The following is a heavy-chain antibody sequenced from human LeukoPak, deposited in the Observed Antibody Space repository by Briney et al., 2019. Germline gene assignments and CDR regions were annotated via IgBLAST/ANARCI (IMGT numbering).Heavy chain of an antibody. CDR1: GITLSNYG. V-gene: IGHV3-23*01. CDR3: AKGRVSDILGSEFDP. D-gene: IGHD3-9*01. Sequence: GSLRLSCAVSGITLSNYGMSWVRQAPGKGLEWVSTISDTGTSTYYADSVKGRFTISRDNSKNTLYLQMNSLRAEDTAIYYCAKGRVSDILGSEFDPWGQGTLDTVSS. CDR2: ISDTGTST. J-gene: IGHJ5*02.